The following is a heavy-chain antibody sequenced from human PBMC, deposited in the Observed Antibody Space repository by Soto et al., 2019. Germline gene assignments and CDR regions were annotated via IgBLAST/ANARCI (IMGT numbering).Heavy chain of an antibody. CDR3: ARAGVRRSSYGLNGMDV. Sequence: SVKVSCNASGGSFISYAIIWVRQAPGQGLEWMGGIIPIFGTANYAQKFQGRVTITADESTSTAYMELSSLRSEDTAVYYCARAGVRRSSYGLNGMDVWGQGTTVTVSS. J-gene: IGHJ6*02. CDR1: GGSFISYA. D-gene: IGHD5-18*01. V-gene: IGHV1-69*01. CDR2: IIPIFGTA.